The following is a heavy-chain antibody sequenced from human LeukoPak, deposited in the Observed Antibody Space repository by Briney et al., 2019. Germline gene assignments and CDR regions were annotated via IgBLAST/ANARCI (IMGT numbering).Heavy chain of an antibody. CDR1: GFTFDDYA. J-gene: IGHJ6*02. CDR3: AAYYYYGMDV. Sequence: PGRSLRLSCAASGFTFDDYAMHWVRQAPGKGLEWVSVISWNSGSIGYADSVKGRFTISRDNAKNSLYLQMNSLRAEDTALYYCAAYYYYGMDVWGQGTTVTVSS. CDR2: ISWNSGSI. V-gene: IGHV3-9*01.